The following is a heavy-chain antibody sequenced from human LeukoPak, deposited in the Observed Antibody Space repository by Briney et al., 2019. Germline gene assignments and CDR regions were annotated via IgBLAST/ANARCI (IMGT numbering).Heavy chain of an antibody. J-gene: IGHJ4*02. V-gene: IGHV4-59*01. CDR2: IYYSGST. CDR1: GGSISSYY. D-gene: IGHD3-22*01. Sequence: SETLSLTCTVSGGSISSYYWSWIRQPPGKGLEWIGYIYYSGSTNYNPSLKSRVTISVDTSKNQFSLKLSSVTAADTAVYYCARESSPYYYDSSGYPELGHFDYWGQGTLVTVSS. CDR3: ARESSPYYYDSSGYPELGHFDY.